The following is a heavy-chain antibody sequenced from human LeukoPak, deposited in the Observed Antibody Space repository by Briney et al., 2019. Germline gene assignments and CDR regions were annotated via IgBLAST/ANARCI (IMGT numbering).Heavy chain of an antibody. CDR2: ISYDGSNK. CDR3: ANRPSIVVVPAAIPSFLD. Sequence: GGSLRLSCAASGFTFSSYGMHWVRQAPGKGLEWVAFISYDGSNKYYADSVKGRFTISRDNPKNTLYLQMNSLRAEDTAVYYCANRPSIVVVPAAIPSFLDWGQGTLVTVSS. CDR1: GFTFSSYG. V-gene: IGHV3-30*18. J-gene: IGHJ4*02. D-gene: IGHD2-2*01.